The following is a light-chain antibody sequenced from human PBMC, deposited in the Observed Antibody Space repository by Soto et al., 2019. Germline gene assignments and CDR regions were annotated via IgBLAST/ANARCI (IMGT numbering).Light chain of an antibody. Sequence: QSVLTQPPSLSVSPGQSITISCTGTSSDVGSYNLLSWYQQHPGTAPKLMIYEGSKWPSGVSNRFSGSKSGNTASLTISGLQAEDEADYYCCSYAGNSSLVFGTGTKVTVL. J-gene: IGLJ1*01. CDR3: CSYAGNSSLV. CDR2: EGS. V-gene: IGLV2-23*01. CDR1: SSDVGSYNL.